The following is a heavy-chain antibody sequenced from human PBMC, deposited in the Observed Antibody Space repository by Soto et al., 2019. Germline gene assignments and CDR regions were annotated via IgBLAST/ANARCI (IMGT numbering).Heavy chain of an antibody. D-gene: IGHD6-6*01. Sequence: ASVKVSCKASGGTFSSYAISWVRQAPGQGLEWMGGIIPIFGTANYAQKFQGRVTITADESTSTAYMELSSLRSEDTAVYYCARAVLLIAARSRGAFDIWGQGTVVTVSS. CDR3: ARAVLLIAARSRGAFDI. J-gene: IGHJ3*02. V-gene: IGHV1-69*13. CDR1: GGTFSSYA. CDR2: IIPIFGTA.